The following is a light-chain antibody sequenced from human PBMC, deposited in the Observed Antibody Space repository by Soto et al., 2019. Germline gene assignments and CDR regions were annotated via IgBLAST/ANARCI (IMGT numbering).Light chain of an antibody. Sequence: DIQMTQSPSTLSASVGDRVTITCRASQSISNWLGWYQQKPGKAPKLLIYKASSLEGGVPSRFSGSGSGTEFTHAISSLQPDDFASYYCQQYGSYSQTLGQGTRVDIK. J-gene: IGKJ1*01. V-gene: IGKV1-5*03. CDR2: KAS. CDR3: QQYGSYSQT. CDR1: QSISNW.